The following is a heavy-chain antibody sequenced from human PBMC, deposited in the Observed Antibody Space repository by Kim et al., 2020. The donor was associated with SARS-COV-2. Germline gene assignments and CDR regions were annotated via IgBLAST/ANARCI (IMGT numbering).Heavy chain of an antibody. D-gene: IGHD4-17*01. CDR3: ARDHPYGDALDFDY. V-gene: IGHV3-33*01. CDR2: IWYDGSNK. Sequence: GGSLRLSCAASGFTFSSYGMHWVRQAPGKGLEWVAVIWYDGSNKYYADSVKGRFTISRDNSKNTLYLQMNSLRAEDTAVYYCARDHPYGDALDFDYWPGNPGHRLL. J-gene: IGHJ4*02. CDR1: GFTFSSYG.